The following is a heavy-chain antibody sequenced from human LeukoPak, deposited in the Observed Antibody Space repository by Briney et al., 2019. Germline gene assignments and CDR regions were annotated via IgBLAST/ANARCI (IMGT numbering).Heavy chain of an antibody. V-gene: IGHV3-15*01. CDR2: IKSKTDGGTT. CDR3: TTQELLWFGELVY. Sequence: GGSLRLSCAASGFTFSSYSMNWVRQAPGKGLEWVGRIKSKTDGGTTDYAAPVKGRFTISRDDSKNTLYLQMNSLKTEDTAVYYCTTQELLWFGELVYWXXXTLVTVSS. CDR1: GFTFSSYS. J-gene: IGHJ4*01. D-gene: IGHD3-10*01.